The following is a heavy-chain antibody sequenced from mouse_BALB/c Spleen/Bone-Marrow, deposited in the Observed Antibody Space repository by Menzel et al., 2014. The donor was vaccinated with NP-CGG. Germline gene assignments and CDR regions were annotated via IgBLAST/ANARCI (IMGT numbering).Heavy chain of an antibody. CDR1: GFNTKDYY. V-gene: IGHV14-1*02. Sequence: VHVKQSGAELVRPGALVKLSCKASGFNTKDYYMHWVKQRPEQGLEWIGWIDPENGNTIYDPKFQGKASITADTSSNTAYLQLSSLTSEDTAVYYCARSGYGNYGYWGQGTTLTVSS. CDR2: IDPENGNT. CDR3: ARSGYGNYGY. J-gene: IGHJ2*01. D-gene: IGHD2-1*01.